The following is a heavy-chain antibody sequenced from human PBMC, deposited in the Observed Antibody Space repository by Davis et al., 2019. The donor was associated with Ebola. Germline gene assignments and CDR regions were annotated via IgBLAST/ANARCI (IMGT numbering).Heavy chain of an antibody. CDR1: GGTFSSYA. J-gene: IGHJ4*02. CDR2: INPSSGST. Sequence: ASVKVSCKASGGTFSSYAISWVRQAPGQGLEWMGIINPSSGSTDYAQKFQGRVTMTRDTSTSTVYMELSSLRSEDTAVYYCAGRDGYNRPFDYWGQGTLVTVSS. D-gene: IGHD5-24*01. V-gene: IGHV1-46*01. CDR3: AGRDGYNRPFDY.